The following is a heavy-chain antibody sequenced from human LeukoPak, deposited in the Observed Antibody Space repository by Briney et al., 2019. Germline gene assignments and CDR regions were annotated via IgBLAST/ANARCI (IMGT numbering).Heavy chain of an antibody. Sequence: PSETLSLTCTVSGGSISSYYWSWIRQPPGKGLEWIGYIYYSGSTNYNPSLKRRVTISVDTSKNQFSLKLSSVTAADTAVYYCARGRMVYAYAFDIWGQGTMVTVSS. CDR3: ARGRMVYAYAFDI. CDR1: GGSISSYY. J-gene: IGHJ3*02. V-gene: IGHV4-59*01. D-gene: IGHD2-8*01. CDR2: IYYSGST.